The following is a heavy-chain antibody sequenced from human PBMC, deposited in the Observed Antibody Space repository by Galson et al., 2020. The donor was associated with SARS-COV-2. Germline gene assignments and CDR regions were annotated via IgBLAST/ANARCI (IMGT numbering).Heavy chain of an antibody. V-gene: IGHV1-8*01. J-gene: IGHJ4*01. D-gene: IGHD2-15*01. CDR3: ARVPSLGYCSGGSCYRLDY. CDR2: MNPNSGNT. CDR1: GYTFTSYD. Sequence: ASVKVSCTASGYTFTSYDINWVRQATGQGLESMGWMNPNSGNTAYAQKFQGRVTMTRDTSISTAYMELSSLRSEDAAVYYCARVPSLGYCSGGSCYRLDYWGHGTLVTVSS.